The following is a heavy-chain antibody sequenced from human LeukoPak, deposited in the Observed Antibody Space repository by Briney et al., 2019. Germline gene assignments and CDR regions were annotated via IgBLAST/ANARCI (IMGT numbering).Heavy chain of an antibody. CDR1: GGSISSSSYY. V-gene: IGHV3-11*01. J-gene: IGHJ5*01. CDR2: ITGSGDII. Sequence: LSLTCTVSGGSISSSSYYWGWIRQAPGKGLEWISHITGSGDIIYYADSVKGRFTISRDNAKNLLYLQMNSLRAEDTAVYYCVRRLGSWGQGTLVTVSS. CDR3: VRRLGS.